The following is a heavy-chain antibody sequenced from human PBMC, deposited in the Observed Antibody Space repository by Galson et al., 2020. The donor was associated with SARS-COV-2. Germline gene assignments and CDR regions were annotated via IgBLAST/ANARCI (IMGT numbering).Heavy chain of an antibody. D-gene: IGHD3-16*01. V-gene: IGHV3-33*01. CDR1: GFTFSNYG. CDR2: IWYDGSIK. Sequence: GSLRLSCAASGFTFSNYGMHWVRHAPGKGLEWVAGIWYDGSIKYYADSVKGRFTIARDSSKNTLYLQMNSLRADDTAVYDCARDPTGGNGYFDYWGQGTLVTVSS. CDR3: ARDPTGGNGYFDY. J-gene: IGHJ4*02.